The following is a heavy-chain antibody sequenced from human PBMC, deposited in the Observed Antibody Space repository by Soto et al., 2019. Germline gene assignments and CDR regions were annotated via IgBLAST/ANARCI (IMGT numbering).Heavy chain of an antibody. Sequence: TSETLSLTCAVSGGSISSGGYSWSWIRQPPGKGLEWIGYIYHSGSTYYNPSLKSRVTISVDRSKNQFSLKLSSVTAADTAVYYCARGGCSSTSCYDYWGQGTLVTV. J-gene: IGHJ4*02. D-gene: IGHD2-2*01. CDR1: GGSISSGGYS. CDR2: IYHSGST. V-gene: IGHV4-30-2*01. CDR3: ARGGCSSTSCYDY.